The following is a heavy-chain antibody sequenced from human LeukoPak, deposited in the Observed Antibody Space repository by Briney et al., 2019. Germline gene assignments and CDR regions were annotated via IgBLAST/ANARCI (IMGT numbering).Heavy chain of an antibody. Sequence: GGSLRLSCAASGFIFSSNWMHWVRQAPGKGLVWVSRINEDGSTTNHADSVKGRFTISRDNAKNTLYMQMNSLRAEDTAVYYCARGGRVIQLPTYWGQGTLVTVSS. D-gene: IGHD5-18*01. CDR3: ARGGRVIQLPTY. V-gene: IGHV3-74*01. CDR2: INEDGSTT. CDR1: GFIFSSNW. J-gene: IGHJ4*02.